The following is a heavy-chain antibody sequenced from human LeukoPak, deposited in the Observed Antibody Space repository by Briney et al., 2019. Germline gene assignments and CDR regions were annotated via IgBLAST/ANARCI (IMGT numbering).Heavy chain of an antibody. V-gene: IGHV4-30-4*01. CDR1: GGSISSGDYY. J-gene: IGHJ4*02. D-gene: IGHD2-15*01. CDR3: ARGARMNDY. CDR2: IFYSGST. Sequence: PSQTLSLTCTVSGGSISSGDYYWSWIRQPPGKGLEWIGSIFYSGSTYYNPSLKSRVTIPVDTSKNQFSLKLSSVTAADTAVYYCARGARMNDYWGQGTLVTVSS.